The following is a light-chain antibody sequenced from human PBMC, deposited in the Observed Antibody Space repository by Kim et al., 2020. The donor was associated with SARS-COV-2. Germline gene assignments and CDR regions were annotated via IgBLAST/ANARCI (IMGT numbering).Light chain of an antibody. CDR2: GNS. CDR3: QSYDSSLSGSV. J-gene: IGLJ2*01. CDR1: NSNISAGYGVND. V-gene: IGLV1-40*01. Sequence: MSSTASNSNISAGYGVNDVNWYQQYPGTAPKLLIYGNSNRPSGVPDRFSGSKSGNSASLAITGLQAEDEADYYCQSYDSSLSGSVFGGGTQLTVL.